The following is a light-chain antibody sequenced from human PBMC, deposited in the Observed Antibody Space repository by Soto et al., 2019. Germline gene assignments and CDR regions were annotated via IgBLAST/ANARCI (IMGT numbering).Light chain of an antibody. CDR3: QQYGGSPGT. CDR2: AIH. J-gene: IGKJ1*01. CDR1: QSVAANY. Sequence: EIVLAQSPDTLSLSPGERATLSCRASQSVAANYLAWYQQKPGQAPRLLIFAIHVRATGIPDRFSGSGSGTDFTLTISRLEPEDFAVYYCQQYGGSPGTFGQGTKVEMK. V-gene: IGKV3-20*01.